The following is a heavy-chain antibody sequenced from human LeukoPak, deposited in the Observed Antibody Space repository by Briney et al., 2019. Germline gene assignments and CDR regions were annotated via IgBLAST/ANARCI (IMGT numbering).Heavy chain of an antibody. CDR3: ARGSTVAGTRTVPSPER. J-gene: IGHJ4*02. D-gene: IGHD6-19*01. CDR1: GFTLSTNA. Sequence: GGSLRLSCLTSGFTLSTNATSWVRQAPGKGLEWISGISGSGASTYYADSVKGRFTISRDNAKSSLYLQMNSLRADDTAVYYCARGSTVAGTRTVPSPERWGQGTLVTVSS. CDR2: ISGSGAST. V-gene: IGHV3-23*01.